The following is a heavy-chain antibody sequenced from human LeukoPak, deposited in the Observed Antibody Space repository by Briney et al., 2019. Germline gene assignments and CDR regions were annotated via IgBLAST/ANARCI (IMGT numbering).Heavy chain of an antibody. D-gene: IGHD6-13*01. CDR3: ARSLIAAAGTDY. V-gene: IGHV4-59*01. J-gene: IGHJ4*02. CDR1: GDSISTYY. CDR2: IYYSGST. Sequence: PSETLSLTCTVSGDSISTYYWSWIRQPPGKGLEWIGYIYYSGSTNYNPSLKSRVTISVDTSKNQFSLKLSSVTAADTAVYYCARSLIAAAGTDYWGQGTLVTVSS.